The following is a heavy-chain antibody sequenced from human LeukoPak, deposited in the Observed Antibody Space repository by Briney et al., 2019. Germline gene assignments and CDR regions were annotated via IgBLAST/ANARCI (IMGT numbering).Heavy chain of an antibody. D-gene: IGHD2-21*02. CDR2: INPNSGGT. Sequence: ASVKVSCKAPGYTFTGYYMHWVRQAPGQGLEWMGWINPNSGGTNYVQKFQGRVTMTRDTSISTAYMELSRLRSDDTAVYYCARSYSRPLLFRYWGQGTLVTVSS. CDR1: GYTFTGYY. CDR3: ARSYSRPLLFRY. V-gene: IGHV1-2*02. J-gene: IGHJ4*02.